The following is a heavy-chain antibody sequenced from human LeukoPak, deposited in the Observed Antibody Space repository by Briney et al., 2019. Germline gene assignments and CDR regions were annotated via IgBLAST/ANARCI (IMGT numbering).Heavy chain of an antibody. CDR3: ATDYYDSSGPIYYFDY. Sequence: GGSLRLSCAASGFTFSSYAMSWVRQAPGKGLEWVSAISGSGGSTYYADSVKGRFTISRDNSKNTLYLQMNSLRAEDTAVYYCATDYYDSSGPIYYFDYWGQGTLVTVSS. J-gene: IGHJ4*02. V-gene: IGHV3-23*01. D-gene: IGHD3-22*01. CDR2: ISGSGGST. CDR1: GFTFSSYA.